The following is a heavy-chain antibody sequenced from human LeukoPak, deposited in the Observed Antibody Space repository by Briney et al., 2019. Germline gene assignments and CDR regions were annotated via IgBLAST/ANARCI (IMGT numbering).Heavy chain of an antibody. V-gene: IGHV3-20*04. CDR3: AKEGPRRVVVVAACDY. CDR1: GFTFDVHG. Sequence: GGSLRLSCTAAGFTFDVHGMSWAREVPGRGREWVVGIIWDGGSTGYADSVKGRFTISRDNSKNTLYLQMNSLRAEDTAVYYCAKEGPRRVVVVAACDYWGQGTLVTVSS. J-gene: IGHJ4*02. D-gene: IGHD2-15*01. CDR2: IIWDGGST.